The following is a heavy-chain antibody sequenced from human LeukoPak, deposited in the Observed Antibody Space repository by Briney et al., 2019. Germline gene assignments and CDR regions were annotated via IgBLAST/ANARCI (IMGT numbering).Heavy chain of an antibody. CDR3: ARGGYSSSWYSPYYFDY. D-gene: IGHD6-13*01. CDR1: GFTFTSSA. CDR2: IVVGSGNT. J-gene: IGHJ4*02. V-gene: IGHV1-58*02. Sequence: SVKVSCKASGFTFTSSAMQWVRQARGQRLEWIGWIVVGSGNTNYAQKFQGRVTMTRSTSISTAYMELSSLRSEDTAVYYCARGGYSSSWYSPYYFDYWGQGTLVTVSS.